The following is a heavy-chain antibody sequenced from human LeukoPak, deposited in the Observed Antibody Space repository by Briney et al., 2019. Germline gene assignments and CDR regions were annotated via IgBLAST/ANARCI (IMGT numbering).Heavy chain of an antibody. J-gene: IGHJ5*02. CDR3: ARGGATYWFDP. CDR2: IYYSGST. V-gene: IGHV4-59*12. Sequence: SETLSLTCTVSGGSISSYYWSWIRRPPGKGLEWIGYIYYSGSTNYNPSLKSRVTISVDTSKNQFSLKLSSVTAADTAVYYCARGGATYWFDPXXXGTLVTVSS. CDR1: GGSISSYY. D-gene: IGHD1-26*01.